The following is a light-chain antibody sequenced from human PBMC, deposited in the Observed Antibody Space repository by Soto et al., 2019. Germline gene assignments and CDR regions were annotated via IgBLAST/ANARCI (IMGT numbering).Light chain of an antibody. CDR2: EVS. Sequence: QSALTQPASVSGSPGQSITISCTGTSSDVGGYNYVSWYQQHPGKAPKLMFYEVSNRPSGVSNRFSGSKSGNTASLTISGLQAEDEADYYCRSYTSSSTLYVFGTGTKVTVL. V-gene: IGLV2-14*01. CDR1: SSDVGGYNY. J-gene: IGLJ1*01. CDR3: RSYTSSSTLYV.